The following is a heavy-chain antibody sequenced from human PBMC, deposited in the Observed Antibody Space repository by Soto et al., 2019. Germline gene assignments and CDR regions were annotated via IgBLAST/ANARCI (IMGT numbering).Heavy chain of an antibody. Sequence: XSVKVSCKASGYTFTSYGISWVRQAPGQGLEWMGWISAYNGNTNYAQKLQGRVTMTTDTSTSTAYMELRSLRSDDTAVYYCARAQYYYDSSGCYYWGQGTLVTVSS. D-gene: IGHD3-22*01. CDR2: ISAYNGNT. CDR3: ARAQYYYDSSGCYY. V-gene: IGHV1-18*01. CDR1: GYTFTSYG. J-gene: IGHJ4*02.